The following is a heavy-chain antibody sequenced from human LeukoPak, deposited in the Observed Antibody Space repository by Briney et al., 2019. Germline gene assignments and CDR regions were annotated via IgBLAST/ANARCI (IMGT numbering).Heavy chain of an antibody. CDR3: SRGSDTYKSGVD. CDR1: GGSFSGFY. J-gene: IGHJ4*02. Sequence: SETLSLTCAVSGGSFSGFYWSWIRQAPGKGLEWVGEIHPSGSTDYNPSLKSRVTISVDTSKNQFSLKVTSVIVADTAVYYCSRGSDTYKSGVDWGQGTLVTVSS. V-gene: IGHV4-34*01. CDR2: IHPSGST. D-gene: IGHD3-10*01.